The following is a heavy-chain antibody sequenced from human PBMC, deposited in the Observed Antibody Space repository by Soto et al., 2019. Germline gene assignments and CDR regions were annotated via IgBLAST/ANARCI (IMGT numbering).Heavy chain of an antibody. D-gene: IGHD3-10*01. CDR2: IYYSGST. V-gene: IGHV4-59*01. J-gene: IGHJ4*02. CDR1: GVSIISYY. Sequence: PSETLSLTCTVSGVSIISYYWSWILQPPGKGLEWIGYIYYSGSTNYNPSLKSRVTISVDTSKNQFSLKLSSVTAADTAVYYCARVVRWFGEWTSDDCGPAPLVTVSS. CDR3: ARVVRWFGEWTSDD.